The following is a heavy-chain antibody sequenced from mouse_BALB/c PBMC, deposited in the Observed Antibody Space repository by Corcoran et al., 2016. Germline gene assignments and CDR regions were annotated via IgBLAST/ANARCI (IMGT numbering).Heavy chain of an antibody. D-gene: IGHD1-1*01. V-gene: IGHV1-26*01. CDR2: VNPNNGGT. Sequence: EVQLQQSGPELVKPGASVKISCKASGYTFTDYYMNWVKQSHGKSLEWIGLVNPNNGGTSYNQKFKGKATLTVDKSSSTAYMELRSLTSADSAVYYCARRWTTEDYGGQGTSVTVSS. CDR3: ARRWTTEDY. J-gene: IGHJ4*01. CDR1: GYTFTDYY.